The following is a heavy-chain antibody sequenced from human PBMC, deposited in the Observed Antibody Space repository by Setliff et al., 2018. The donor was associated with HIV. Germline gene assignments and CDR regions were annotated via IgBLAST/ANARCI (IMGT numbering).Heavy chain of an antibody. J-gene: IGHJ4*02. CDR2: VSSDGSSK. CDR1: GFTFDRYW. D-gene: IGHD5-12*01. V-gene: IGHV3-74*01. Sequence: GGSLRLSCAASGFTFDRYWMHWVRQAPGKGLVWVSRVSSDGSSKTYADSVKDRFTISRDNAKNTLYLQMNSLRAEDTGVYYCHSGYDTEEQSYFDYWGQGTLVTRLL. CDR3: HSGYDTEEQSYFDY.